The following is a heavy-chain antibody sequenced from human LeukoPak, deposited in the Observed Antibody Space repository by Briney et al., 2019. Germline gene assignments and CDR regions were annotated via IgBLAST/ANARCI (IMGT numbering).Heavy chain of an antibody. CDR2: INPSGGST. CDR3: ARGTDSSSSGDY. CDR1: GYTFTSYY. Sequence: GASVKVSCKASGYTFTSYYMHWVRQAPGQGLEWMGIINPSGGSTGYAQKFQGRVTITRNTSISTAYMELSSLRSEDTAVYYCARGTDSSSSGDYWGQGTLVTVSS. V-gene: IGHV1-46*01. D-gene: IGHD6-6*01. J-gene: IGHJ4*02.